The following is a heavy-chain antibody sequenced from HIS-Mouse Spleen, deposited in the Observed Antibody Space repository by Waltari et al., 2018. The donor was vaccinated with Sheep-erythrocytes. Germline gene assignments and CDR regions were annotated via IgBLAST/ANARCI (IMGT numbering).Heavy chain of an antibody. CDR1: GGTFSSYA. D-gene: IGHD1-26*01. CDR2: TIPTLGIA. V-gene: IGHV1-69*04. Sequence: QVQLVQSGAEVKKPGSSVKVSCKASGGTFSSYAISWVRQAPGKGLEWMGRTIPTLGIANYAQKFQGRVTITADKSPSTAYMELSSLRSEDTAVYYCAQTGATTPHFDYWGQGTLVTVSS. CDR3: AQTGATTPHFDY. J-gene: IGHJ4*02.